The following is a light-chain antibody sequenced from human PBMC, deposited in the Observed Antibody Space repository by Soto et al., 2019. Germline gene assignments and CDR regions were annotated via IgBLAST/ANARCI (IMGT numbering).Light chain of an antibody. Sequence: DIQMTQSPYSLSASVGDRVTITCRASQSISSYLNWYQQKPGKAPKLLIYAASSLQSGVPSRFSGSGSGTDFTLTISSLQPEDFATYYCQQSYSNWTFGQGTKVDIK. CDR1: QSISSY. CDR2: AAS. J-gene: IGKJ1*01. CDR3: QQSYSNWT. V-gene: IGKV1-39*01.